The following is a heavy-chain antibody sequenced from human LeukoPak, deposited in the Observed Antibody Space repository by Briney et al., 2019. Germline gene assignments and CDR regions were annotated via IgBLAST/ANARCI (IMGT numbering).Heavy chain of an antibody. CDR2: IYYSGST. D-gene: IGHD2-2*01. CDR1: GGSISSYY. CDR3: ARGCSNTSCSPFY. V-gene: IGHV4-59*08. J-gene: IGHJ4*02. Sequence: KPSETLSLTCTVSGGSISSYYWSWIRQPPGKGLEWIGYIYYSGSTNYNPSLKSRVTISVDTSKNQFSLKLSSVTAADTAVYYCARGCSNTSCSPFYWGQGTLVTVSS.